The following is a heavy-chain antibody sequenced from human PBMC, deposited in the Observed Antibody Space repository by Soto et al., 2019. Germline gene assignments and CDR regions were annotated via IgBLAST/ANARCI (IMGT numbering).Heavy chain of an antibody. CDR1: GFTFSSYG. CDR3: ARDRVELELLFDY. D-gene: IGHD1-7*01. J-gene: IGHJ4*02. V-gene: IGHV3-33*01. CDR2: IWYDGSNK. Sequence: GGSLRLSCAASGFTFSSYGMHWVRQAPGKGLEWVAVIWYDGSNKYYADSVKGRFTISRDNSKNTLYLQMNSLRAEDTAVYYCARDRVELELLFDYWGQGTLVTVSS.